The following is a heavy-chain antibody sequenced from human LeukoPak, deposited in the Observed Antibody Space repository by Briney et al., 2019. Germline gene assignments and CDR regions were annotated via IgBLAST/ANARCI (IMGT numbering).Heavy chain of an antibody. D-gene: IGHD6-6*01. Sequence: GSLRLSCAASGFTFSSYSMNWVRQAPGKGLEWVSSISSSSGYIYYADSVKGRFTIYRDNAKNSLYLQMNSLRAEDTAVYYCAREGAARPPDYWGQGTLVTVSS. CDR1: GFTFSSYS. CDR2: ISSSSGYI. J-gene: IGHJ4*02. V-gene: IGHV3-21*01. CDR3: AREGAARPPDY.